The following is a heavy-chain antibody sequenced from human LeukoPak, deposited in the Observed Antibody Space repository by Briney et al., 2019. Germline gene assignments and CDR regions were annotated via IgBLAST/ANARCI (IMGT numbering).Heavy chain of an antibody. CDR3: ARANYDFWSGSTITNLFDP. V-gene: IGHV7-4-1*02. CDR2: INTNTGNP. J-gene: IGHJ5*02. D-gene: IGHD3-3*01. CDR1: GYTFTSYA. Sequence: ASVKVSCKASGYTFTSYAMNWVRQAPGQGLEWMGWINTNTGNPTYAQGFTGRFVFSLDTSVSTAYLQISSLKAEDTAVYYCARANYDFWSGSTITNLFDPWGQGTLVTVSS.